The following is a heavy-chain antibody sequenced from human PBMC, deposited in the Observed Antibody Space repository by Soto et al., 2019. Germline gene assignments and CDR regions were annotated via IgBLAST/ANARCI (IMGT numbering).Heavy chain of an antibody. Sequence: VQVQQWGVGLLKPSETLSLTCAVDSESFSAYYWSWIRQPPGKGLEWIAEINHSGYTHHNPSLKSRVTISADTSKNQFSLRLSSVTAADTAVYYCAREGRYCSSTSCYGWWFDPWGQGTLVTVSS. CDR3: AREGRYCSSTSCYGWWFDP. CDR1: SESFSAYY. D-gene: IGHD2-2*01. V-gene: IGHV4-34*01. CDR2: INHSGYT. J-gene: IGHJ5*02.